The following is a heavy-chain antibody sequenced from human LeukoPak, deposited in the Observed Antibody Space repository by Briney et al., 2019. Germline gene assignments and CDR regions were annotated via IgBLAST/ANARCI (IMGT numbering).Heavy chain of an antibody. V-gene: IGHV5-51*01. CDR2: IYPGDSDT. CDR3: ARPGYCSGGSCYADY. Sequence: GESLKISCKGSGYSFTSYWIGWVRQMPGKGPEWMGIIYPGDSDTRYSPSFQGQVTISADKSISTAYLQWSSLKASDTAMYYCARPGYCSGGSCYADYWGQGTLVTVSS. CDR1: GYSFTSYW. D-gene: IGHD2-15*01. J-gene: IGHJ4*02.